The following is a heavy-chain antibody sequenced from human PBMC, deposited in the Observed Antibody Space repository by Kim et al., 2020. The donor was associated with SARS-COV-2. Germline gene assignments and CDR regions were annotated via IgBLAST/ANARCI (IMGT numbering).Heavy chain of an antibody. V-gene: IGHV3-30*02. D-gene: IGHD3-10*01. CDR2: SNK. Sequence: SNKYYPDSVKGRFTISGDNSKNTLYLQMNSLKAEDTAVYYWAKGRSFGGYWGQGTLVTVSS. CDR3: AKGRSFGGY. J-gene: IGHJ4*02.